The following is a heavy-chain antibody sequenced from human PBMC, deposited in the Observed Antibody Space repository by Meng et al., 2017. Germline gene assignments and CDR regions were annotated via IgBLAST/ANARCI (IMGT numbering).Heavy chain of an antibody. D-gene: IGHD3-10*01. CDR2: ISYDGSNK. V-gene: IGHV3-30*01. CDR1: EFTFSDYA. J-gene: IGHJ4*01. CDR3: ARVEPHVLLWFGELYAYFDY. Sequence: GESLKISCAASEFTFSDYAMHWVRQAPGKGLEWVAVISYDGSNKYYADSVKGRFTISRDNSKNTLYLQMNSLRAEDTAVYYCARVEPHVLLWFGELYAYFDYWGQGKRVNGSS.